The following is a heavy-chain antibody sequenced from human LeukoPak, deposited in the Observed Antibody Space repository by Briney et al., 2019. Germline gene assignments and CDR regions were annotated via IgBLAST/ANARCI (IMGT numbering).Heavy chain of an antibody. CDR2: IYPGDSDT. D-gene: IGHD3-22*01. CDR1: GYSFTSYW. CDR3: ARASRNYYDSSGYPTGAFDI. J-gene: IGHJ3*02. Sequence: GESLKISCKGSGYSFTSYWIGWVRQLPGKGLEWMGIIYPGDSDTRYSPSFQGQVTISADKSISTAYLQWSSLKASDTAMYYCARASRNYYDSSGYPTGAFDIWGQGTMVTVSS. V-gene: IGHV5-51*01.